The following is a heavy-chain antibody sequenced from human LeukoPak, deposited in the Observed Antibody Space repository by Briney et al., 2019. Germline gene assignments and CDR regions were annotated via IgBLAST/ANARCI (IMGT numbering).Heavy chain of an antibody. CDR1: GGTFSSYA. J-gene: IGHJ5*02. CDR2: IIPIFGTA. V-gene: IGHV1-69*13. D-gene: IGHD3-3*01. CDR3: ARSYDFWSGYYNH. Sequence: EASVKVSCTASGGTFSSYAISWVRQAPGQGLEWMGGIIPIFGTANYAQRFQGRVTITADESTSTAYMELSSLRSEDTAVYYCARSYDFWSGYYNHWGQGTLVTVSS.